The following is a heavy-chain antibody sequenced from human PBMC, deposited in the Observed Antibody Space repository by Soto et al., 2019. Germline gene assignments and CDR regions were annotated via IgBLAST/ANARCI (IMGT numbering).Heavy chain of an antibody. CDR3: ARVGSALLITVTGYYYFDY. D-gene: IGHD4-17*01. V-gene: IGHV1-18*01. CDR2: ISAYNGNT. CDR1: GYTFTSYG. Sequence: ASVKVSCKASGYTFTSYGISWVRQAPGQGLEWMGWISAYNGNTNYAQKLQGRVTMTTDTSTSTAYMELRSLRSDDTAVYYCARVGSALLITVTGYYYFDYWGQGTLVTVSS. J-gene: IGHJ4*02.